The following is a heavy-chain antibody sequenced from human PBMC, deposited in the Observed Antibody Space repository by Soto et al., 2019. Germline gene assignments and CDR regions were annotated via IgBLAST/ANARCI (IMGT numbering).Heavy chain of an antibody. D-gene: IGHD1-1*01. V-gene: IGHV1-2*04. J-gene: IGHJ6*03. CDR3: ARDTGSRKKGVMDV. CDR2: VNPNSGGT. Sequence: GASVKVSCKVSGYTLTELSMHWVRQAPGQGLEWMGWVNPNSGGTNYAQKFQGWVTMTRDTSISTAYMELSRLRSDDTAVYYCARDTGSRKKGVMDVWGKGTTVTVSS. CDR1: GYTLTELS.